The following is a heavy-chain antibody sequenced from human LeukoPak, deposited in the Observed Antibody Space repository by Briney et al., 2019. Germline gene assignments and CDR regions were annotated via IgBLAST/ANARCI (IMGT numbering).Heavy chain of an antibody. CDR2: ISGYNGNT. D-gene: IGHD1-1*01. Sequence: ASVKVSCKASGYTFTSYGFSWVRQAPGQRLEWMGWISGYNGNTNYAQKLQGRVTMTTDTSTSTAYMELRSLRSDDTAVYYCARVKNWNPGWDYWGQGTLVTVSS. CDR1: GYTFTSYG. V-gene: IGHV1-18*01. CDR3: ARVKNWNPGWDY. J-gene: IGHJ4*02.